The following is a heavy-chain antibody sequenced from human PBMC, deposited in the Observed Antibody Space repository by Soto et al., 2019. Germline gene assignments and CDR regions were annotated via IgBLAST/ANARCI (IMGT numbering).Heavy chain of an antibody. Sequence: GGSLRLSCAASGFSLSPYWMHWVRQVPGRGLEWVARLSSDGVGEAYADSVKGRFFISRDIARNSLSLQMNSLRADDKAVYYCARDLGGPDYWGRGTSVTVS. CDR1: GFSLSPYW. D-gene: IGHD3-16*01. J-gene: IGHJ4*02. CDR2: LSSDGVGE. CDR3: ARDLGGPDY. V-gene: IGHV3-74*03.